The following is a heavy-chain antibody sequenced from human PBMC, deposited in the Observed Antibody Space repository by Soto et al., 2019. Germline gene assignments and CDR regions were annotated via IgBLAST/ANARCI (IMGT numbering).Heavy chain of an antibody. V-gene: IGHV1-69*01. J-gene: IGHJ4*02. Sequence: QVQLVQSGADVKKPGSSVKVSCQASGVTFSSETLGWVRQAPGQGLEWVGGIIPLFGTASYAQKFQGRVTITADESTSTVYMELRSLRSDDTAVYFCATELGENPASPFDAWGQGTLVTVSP. CDR1: GVTFSSET. CDR2: IIPLFGTA. CDR3: ATELGENPASPFDA. D-gene: IGHD3-10*01.